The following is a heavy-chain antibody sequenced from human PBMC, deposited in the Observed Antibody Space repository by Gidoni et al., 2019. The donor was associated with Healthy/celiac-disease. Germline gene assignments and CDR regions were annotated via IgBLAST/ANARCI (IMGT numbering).Heavy chain of an antibody. D-gene: IGHD3-16*02. CDR2: IYYSGST. Sequence: QLQLQESGPGLVKPSETLSLTCTVSGGSISSSSYYWGWIRQPPGKGLEWIGSIYYSGSTYYNPSLKSRVTISVDTSKNQFSLKLSSVTAADTAVYYCSWGSYRYLSEGRMTTDDYWGQGTLVTVSS. V-gene: IGHV4-39*07. CDR1: GGSISSSSYY. CDR3: SWGSYRYLSEGRMTTDDY. J-gene: IGHJ4*02.